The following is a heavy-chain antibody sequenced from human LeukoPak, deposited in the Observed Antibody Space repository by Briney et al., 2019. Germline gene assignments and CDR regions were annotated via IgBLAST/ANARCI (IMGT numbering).Heavy chain of an antibody. D-gene: IGHD2-2*01. CDR3: AKEGYCSSTSCYGVKGY. CDR1: DFSFITYA. J-gene: IGHJ4*02. CDR2: ISGSGGST. V-gene: IGHV3-23*01. Sequence: PGGSLRLSCVASDFSFITYAMSWVRQAPGKGLEWVSAISGSGGSTYYADSVKGRFTISRDNSKNTLYLQMNSLRAEDTAVYYCAKEGYCSSTSCYGVKGYWGQGTLVTVSS.